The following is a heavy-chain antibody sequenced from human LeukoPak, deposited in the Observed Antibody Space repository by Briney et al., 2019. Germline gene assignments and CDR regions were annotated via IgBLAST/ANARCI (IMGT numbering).Heavy chain of an antibody. CDR1: GGTFSIYA. J-gene: IGHJ4*02. CDR3: ARDPPRHDYSIELEY. D-gene: IGHD4-11*01. Sequence: ASVKVSCKASGGTFSIYAISWVRQAPGQGLEWMGRIIPILGIANYAQKFQGRVRITADKSTSTTYMELSSLRSEDTGVYYCARDPPRHDYSIELEYWGKGTLVTVSS. CDR2: IIPILGIA. V-gene: IGHV1-69*04.